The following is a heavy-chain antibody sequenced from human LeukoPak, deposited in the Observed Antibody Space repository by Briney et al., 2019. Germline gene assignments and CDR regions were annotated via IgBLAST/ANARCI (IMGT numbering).Heavy chain of an antibody. CDR3: AKDGYNWIAFDD. D-gene: IGHD1-20*01. V-gene: IGHV3-23*01. CDR1: GFTLSTYA. Sequence: GGSLRLSCAASGFTLSTYAMHWVRQAPGKGLEWVAYISGTGFTTYYADSVKGRFTISSDSSKNTLFLQMNSLRAEDTAIYYCAKDGYNWIAFDDWGQGTLVTVSS. J-gene: IGHJ4*02. CDR2: ISGTGFTT.